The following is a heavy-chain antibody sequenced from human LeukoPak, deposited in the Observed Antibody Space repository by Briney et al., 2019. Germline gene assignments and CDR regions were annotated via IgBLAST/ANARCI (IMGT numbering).Heavy chain of an antibody. CDR2: FDPEDGET. CDR3: ATLPHRYFDWLSKNWFDP. J-gene: IGHJ5*02. Sequence: ASVKVFCKVSGYTLTELSMHWVRQAPGKGLEWMGGFDPEDGETIYAQKFQGRVTMTEDTSTDTAYMELSSLRSEDTAVYYCATLPHRYFDWLSKNWFDPWGQGTLVTVSS. D-gene: IGHD3-9*01. V-gene: IGHV1-24*01. CDR1: GYTLTELS.